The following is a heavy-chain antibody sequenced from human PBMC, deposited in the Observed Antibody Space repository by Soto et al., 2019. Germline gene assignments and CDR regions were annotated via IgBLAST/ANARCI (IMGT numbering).Heavy chain of an antibody. V-gene: IGHV3-48*02. CDR3: ARGRTDYAYFES. D-gene: IGHD3-16*01. CDR1: RIAFNSHT. Sequence: PGGSLRLSCVACRIAFNSHTMYWVRQPPGKGLEWVSYISTSGSTTNYADSVRGRFTISRDNARNSLSLQMNGLRDEDTAVYYCARGRTDYAYFESWGQGTLVTVS. J-gene: IGHJ4*02. CDR2: ISTSGSTT.